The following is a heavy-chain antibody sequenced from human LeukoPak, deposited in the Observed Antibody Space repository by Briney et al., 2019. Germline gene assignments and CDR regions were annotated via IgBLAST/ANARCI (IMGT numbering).Heavy chain of an antibody. CDR2: ISAYNGNT. CDR1: GYTFTSYG. V-gene: IGHV1-18*01. D-gene: IGHD3-10*01. J-gene: IGHJ6*03. CDR3: AFSRLYYSDSGDYHFSYMDV. Sequence: ASVKVSCKASGYTFTSYGISWVRQAPGQGLEWIGWISAYNGNTNYAQKLQGRVTMTTDTSTRTAYMELRSLISGDTAVYYCAFSRLYYSDSGDYHFSYMDVWGQGTTVTISS.